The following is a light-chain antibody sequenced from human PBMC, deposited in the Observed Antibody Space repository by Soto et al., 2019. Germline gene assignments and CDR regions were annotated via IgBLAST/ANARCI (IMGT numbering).Light chain of an antibody. V-gene: IGKV3-11*01. J-gene: IGKJ1*01. Sequence: EIFLTQSPDTLSLSPGERATLTCRASQSVTNYIAWYQQKPGQAPRLLMYDASKRATGIPARFSGSGSGTDFTLTISSLEPEDFAVYYCQQRDIWPWTFGQGTKVDIK. CDR1: QSVTNY. CDR3: QQRDIWPWT. CDR2: DAS.